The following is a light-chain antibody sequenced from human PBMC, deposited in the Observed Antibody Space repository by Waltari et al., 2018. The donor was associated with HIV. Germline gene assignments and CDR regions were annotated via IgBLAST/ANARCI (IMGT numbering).Light chain of an antibody. CDR1: TSNIGIKT. J-gene: IGLJ3*02. Sequence: QSVVTQPPSVSGTPGQTVTISCSGSTSNIGIKTVNWYQHLPGTAPKRLIYGNYQRPSGGPDRFSASKSGTSASLAISGRQSDDEADYYCASWDASLNGWVFGGGTKLTVL. CDR2: GNY. CDR3: ASWDASLNGWV. V-gene: IGLV1-44*01.